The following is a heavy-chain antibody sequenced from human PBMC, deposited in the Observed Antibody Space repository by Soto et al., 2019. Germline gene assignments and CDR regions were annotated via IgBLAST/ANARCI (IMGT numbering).Heavy chain of an antibody. Sequence: GGSLRLSCAVSGFSLSHFEMHWVRQAPGKGLEWVSFISTTSTTYYADSVRGRFSLSRDNAKNSVFLQMNSLRGEDTAVYYCARGTKDGYGLEHWGQGTQVTVSS. V-gene: IGHV3-48*03. J-gene: IGHJ4*02. CDR3: ARGTKDGYGLEH. D-gene: IGHD5-18*01. CDR1: GFSLSHFE. CDR2: ISTTSTT.